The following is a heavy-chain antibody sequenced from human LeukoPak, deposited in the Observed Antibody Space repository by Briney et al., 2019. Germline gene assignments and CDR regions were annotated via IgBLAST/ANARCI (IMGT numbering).Heavy chain of an antibody. CDR3: ATIIGSYYYYFDY. Sequence: PSETLSLTCTVSGYSISSGYYWGWFRQPPGKGLEWIGSIYHSGSTYYNPSLKSRVTISVDTTKNQFSLKLSSMTAADTAVDYCATIIGSYYYYFDYWGQGTLVTVSS. V-gene: IGHV4-38-2*02. CDR2: IYHSGST. CDR1: GYSISSGYY. J-gene: IGHJ4*02. D-gene: IGHD1-26*01.